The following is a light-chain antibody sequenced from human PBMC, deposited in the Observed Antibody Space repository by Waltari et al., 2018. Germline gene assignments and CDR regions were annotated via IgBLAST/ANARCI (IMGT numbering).Light chain of an antibody. J-gene: IGKJ1*01. Sequence: DIVMTQSPDSLAVSLGERATINCKSSQSVLYSSNDKNYLAWYQQKPRQPPRLLIYWAFTRESGVPDRFSGSGSGTDFTLTISSLQAEDVAVYYCQQYYSGPRTFGQGTKVEIK. V-gene: IGKV4-1*01. CDR2: WAF. CDR3: QQYYSGPRT. CDR1: QSVLYSSNDKNY.